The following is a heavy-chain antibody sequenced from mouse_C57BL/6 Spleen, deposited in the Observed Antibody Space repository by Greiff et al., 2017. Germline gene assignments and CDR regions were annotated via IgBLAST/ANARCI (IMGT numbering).Heavy chain of an antibody. CDR3: ARSLYYDYDGGRGVDYYAMDY. Sequence: DVKLVESGGGLVQPGGSLSLSCAASGFTFTDYYMSWVRQPPGKALEWLGFIRNKANGYTTEYSASVKGRFTISRDNSQSILYLQMNALRAEDSATYYCARSLYYDYDGGRGVDYYAMDYWGQGTSVTVSS. J-gene: IGHJ4*01. CDR1: GFTFTDYY. CDR2: IRNKANGYTT. V-gene: IGHV7-3*01. D-gene: IGHD2-4*01.